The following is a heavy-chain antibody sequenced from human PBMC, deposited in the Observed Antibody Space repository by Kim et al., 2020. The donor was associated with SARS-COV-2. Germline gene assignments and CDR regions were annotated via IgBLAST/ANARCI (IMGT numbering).Heavy chain of an antibody. CDR3: AQSVAGYYYYYGMDV. Sequence: AGAGQGRFTITRDNSKSTMYLQMNSLRVEDTAVYYCAQSVAGYYYYYGMDVWGQGTTVSVSS. J-gene: IGHJ6*02. V-gene: IGHV3-30*02. D-gene: IGHD6-19*01.